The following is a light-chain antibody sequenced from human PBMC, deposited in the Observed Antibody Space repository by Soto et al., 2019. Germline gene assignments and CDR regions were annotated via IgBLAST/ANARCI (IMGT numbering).Light chain of an antibody. Sequence: DIQVSQFPSSLSASVGDRVTITCRANESISRFLNWYQQKSGKAPNLLIYDTSTLHSGVPSRFSGHGSGTDFSLTISSLQPEDFATYYCQQSFSLLWTFGQGTKVEI. CDR2: DTS. CDR3: QQSFSLLWT. CDR1: ESISRF. V-gene: IGKV1-39*01. J-gene: IGKJ1*01.